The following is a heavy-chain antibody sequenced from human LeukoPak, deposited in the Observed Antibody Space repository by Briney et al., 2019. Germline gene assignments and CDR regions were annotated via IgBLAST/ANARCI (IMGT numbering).Heavy chain of an antibody. V-gene: IGHV4-39*01. CDR3: ASQYTAMGPFDY. CDR2: IYYSGST. D-gene: IGHD5-18*01. J-gene: IGHJ4*02. Sequence: PSETLSLTCTVSGGSISSSSYYWGWIRQPPGKGLEWIGSIYYSGSTYYNPSLKSRVTISVDTSKNQVSLKLSSVTAADTAVYYCASQYTAMGPFDYWGQGTLVTVSS. CDR1: GGSISSSSYY.